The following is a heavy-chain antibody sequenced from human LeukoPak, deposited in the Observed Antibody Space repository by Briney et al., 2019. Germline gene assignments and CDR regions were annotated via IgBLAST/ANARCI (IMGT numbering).Heavy chain of an antibody. CDR1: GFTFSNYV. Sequence: PGGSLRLSCAASGFTFSNYVMSWVRQAPGKGLEWVSAISGSGGDTFYADSVKGRFTISRDNSKNTLYLQMNSLRGEDTALYYCAKNHYGSERYCLHFENWGQGTLVTVSS. CDR3: AKNHYGSERYCLHFEN. D-gene: IGHD3-10*01. V-gene: IGHV3-23*01. CDR2: ISGSGGDT. J-gene: IGHJ4*02.